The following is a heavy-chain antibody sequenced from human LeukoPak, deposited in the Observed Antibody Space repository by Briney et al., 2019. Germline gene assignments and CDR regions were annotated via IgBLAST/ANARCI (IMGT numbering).Heavy chain of an antibody. CDR3: AKGGGSYFRRVTYYYYYMDV. J-gene: IGHJ6*03. Sequence: GGSLRLSCAASEFSFGSYAMSWVRQAPGKGLQWVSGISGSGDSTYYADSVNGRFTISRDNSKNTLYLQMISLGAEDTAVYYCAKGGGSYFRRVTYYYYYMDVWGKGTTVTVSS. D-gene: IGHD1-26*01. CDR2: ISGSGDST. V-gene: IGHV3-23*01. CDR1: EFSFGSYA.